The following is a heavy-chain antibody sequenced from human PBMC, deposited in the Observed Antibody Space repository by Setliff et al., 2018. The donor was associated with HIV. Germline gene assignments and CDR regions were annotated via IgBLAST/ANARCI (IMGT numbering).Heavy chain of an antibody. D-gene: IGHD3-3*01. V-gene: IGHV3-20*04. Sequence: PGGSLRLSCAASGFTFDDYAMSWVRQVPGKGLEWVSGINWNGASTGYADSVKGRFTISRDNAKTSLHLQMNSLRAEDTAVYYCARGEGYDFCSGFRPHYSDYYRAVRGQGTPVPVSS. CDR1: GFTFDDYA. CDR3: ARGEGYDFCSGFRPHYSDYYRAV. CDR2: INWNGAST. J-gene: IGHJ6*03.